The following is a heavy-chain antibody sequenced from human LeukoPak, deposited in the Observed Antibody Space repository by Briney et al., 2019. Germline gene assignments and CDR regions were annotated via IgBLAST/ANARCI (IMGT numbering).Heavy chain of an antibody. J-gene: IGHJ6*02. Sequence: GGSLRLSCAASGFTLSSSGMHWVRQAPGKGLEWVAVISYDGSNKYYADSVKGRFTISRDNSKNTLYLQMNSLRAEDTAVYYCARDLSSSWYVYYYYGMDVWGQGTTVTVSS. V-gene: IGHV3-30*19. CDR2: ISYDGSNK. CDR3: ARDLSSSWYVYYYYGMDV. D-gene: IGHD6-13*01. CDR1: GFTLSSSG.